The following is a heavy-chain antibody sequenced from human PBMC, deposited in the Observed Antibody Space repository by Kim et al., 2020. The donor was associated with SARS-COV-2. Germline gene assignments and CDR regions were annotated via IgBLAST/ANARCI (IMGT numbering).Heavy chain of an antibody. V-gene: IGHV3-23*01. CDR2: ISGSGGST. CDR3: ATSGRGSILTGLHDY. J-gene: IGHJ4*02. D-gene: IGHD3-9*01. Sequence: GGSLRLSCAASGFTFSSYAMSWVRQAPGKGLEWVSAISGSGGSTYYADSVKGRFTISRDNSKNTLYLQMNSLRAEDTAVYYCATSGRGSILTGLHDYWGQGTLVTVSS. CDR1: GFTFSSYA.